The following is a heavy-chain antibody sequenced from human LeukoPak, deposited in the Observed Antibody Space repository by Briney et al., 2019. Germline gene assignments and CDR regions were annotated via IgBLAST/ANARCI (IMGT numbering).Heavy chain of an antibody. CDR1: GGSISSGDYY. D-gene: IGHD6-6*01. J-gene: IGHJ4*02. CDR3: ARDLNFGIAARPYYFDY. V-gene: IGHV4-30-4*01. Sequence: SETLSLTCTVSGGSISSGDYYWRWLRQPPGKGLEWIGYIYYSGSTYYHPSLKSRVTISVDTSKNQFYLKLSSVTAADRAVYYCARDLNFGIAARPYYFDYWGQGTLVTASS. CDR2: IYYSGST.